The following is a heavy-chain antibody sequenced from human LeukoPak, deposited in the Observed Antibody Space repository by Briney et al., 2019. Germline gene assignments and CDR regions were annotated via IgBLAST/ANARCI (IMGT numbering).Heavy chain of an antibody. CDR2: TYYRSKWYN. CDR3: ARDQDGMDV. CDR1: GDSFSRDDAG. J-gene: IGHJ6*02. Sequence: SQTLSLTCAISGDSFSRDDAGWNWLRQSPSRGLEWLARTYYRSKWYNDYAVSVKSRVTINPDTSKNQFSLQLNSVTPEETAVYYCARDQDGMDVWGQGTTVTVSS. V-gene: IGHV6-1*01.